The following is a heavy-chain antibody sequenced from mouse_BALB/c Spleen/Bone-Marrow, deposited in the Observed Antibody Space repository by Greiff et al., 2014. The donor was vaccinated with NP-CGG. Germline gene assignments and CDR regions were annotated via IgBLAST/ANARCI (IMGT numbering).Heavy chain of an antibody. D-gene: IGHD2-1*01. CDR2: ISYDGSN. CDR1: GYSITSGYY. CDR3: ARGDGNYGGAMDY. J-gene: IGHJ4*01. V-gene: IGHV3-6*02. Sequence: EVQRVESGPGLVKPSQSLSLTCSVTGYSITSGYYWNWIRQFPGNKLEWMGYISYDGSNNYNPSLKNRISITRDTSKNQFFLKLNSVTTEDTATYYCARGDGNYGGAMDYWGQGTSVTVSS.